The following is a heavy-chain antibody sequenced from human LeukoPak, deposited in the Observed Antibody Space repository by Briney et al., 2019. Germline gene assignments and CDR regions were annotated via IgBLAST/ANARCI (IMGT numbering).Heavy chain of an antibody. Sequence: PGGSLRLSCAASGFTFSSYSMNWVRQAPGKGLEWVSYISSSSNTINYADSVKGRFTISRDNAKNSLYLQMNSLRAEDTAVYYCASMTTYCGGDCYFFDNWGQGTLVTVSS. D-gene: IGHD2-21*02. CDR2: ISSSSNTI. CDR1: GFTFSSYS. J-gene: IGHJ4*02. CDR3: ASMTTYCGGDCYFFDN. V-gene: IGHV3-48*04.